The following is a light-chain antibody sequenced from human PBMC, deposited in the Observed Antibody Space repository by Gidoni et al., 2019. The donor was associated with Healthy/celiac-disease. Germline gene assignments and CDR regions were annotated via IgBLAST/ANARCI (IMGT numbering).Light chain of an antibody. CDR2: AAS. CDR1: QSISSY. V-gene: IGKV1-39*01. Sequence: DIQQAPAPSSLSASGGDSVTITCQASQSISSYLNWYQQKPGKAPKLLIYAASSLQSGVPSRFSGSGSGTDFTLSITSLQPEDFATYYCQQSYSTPWTFGQGTKVEIK. J-gene: IGKJ1*01. CDR3: QQSYSTPWT.